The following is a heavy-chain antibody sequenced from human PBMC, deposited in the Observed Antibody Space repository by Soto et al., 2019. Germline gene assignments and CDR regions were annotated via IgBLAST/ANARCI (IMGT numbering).Heavy chain of an antibody. V-gene: IGHV4-31*03. CDR3: ARSSRSYFDY. J-gene: IGHJ4*01. CDR2: IYDSGST. Sequence: QVQLQESGPGLVKPSQTLSLTCTVSGGSISRSGYFWSWIRQHPGKGLEWIGYIYDSGSTYYNPSLKSRVSLSVDTSKNQFSLNLTSVTAADTAMYYCARSSRSYFDYWGHGTLVTVSS. CDR1: GGSISRSGYF.